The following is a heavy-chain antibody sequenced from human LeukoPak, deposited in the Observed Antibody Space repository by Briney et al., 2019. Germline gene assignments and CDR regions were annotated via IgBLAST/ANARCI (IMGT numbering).Heavy chain of an antibody. J-gene: IGHJ6*03. CDR1: GFTFDDYG. CDR2: INWNGGST. D-gene: IGHD1-26*01. CDR3: ARDPYSGNYGNYYYYYMDV. Sequence: GGSLRLSCAASGFTFDDYGLSWVRQAPGKGLEWVSGINWNGGSTGYADSVKGRFTISRDNAKNSLYLQMNSLGPEDTAVYYCARDPYSGNYGNYYYYYMDVWGKGTTVTISS. V-gene: IGHV3-20*04.